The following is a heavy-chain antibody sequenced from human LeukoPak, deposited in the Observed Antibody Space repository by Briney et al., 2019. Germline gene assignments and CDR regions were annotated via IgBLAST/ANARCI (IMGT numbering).Heavy chain of an antibody. V-gene: IGHV3-23*01. J-gene: IGHJ5*02. CDR1: GFTFSSYA. Sequence: PGGSLRLSCAASGFTFSSYAMSWVRQAPGKGLEWVSAISGSGGSTYYADSVKGRFTISRDNSKNTLYLQMNSLRAEDTAVYYCAKDGPGPYSSSWYNWFGPWGQGTLVTVSS. CDR3: AKDGPGPYSSSWYNWFGP. CDR2: ISGSGGST. D-gene: IGHD6-13*01.